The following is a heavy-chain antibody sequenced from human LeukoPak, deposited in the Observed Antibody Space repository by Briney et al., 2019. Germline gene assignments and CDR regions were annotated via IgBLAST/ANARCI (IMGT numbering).Heavy chain of an antibody. J-gene: IGHJ4*02. Sequence: SETLSLTCTVSGDSMTTSNYYWGWIRQPPGKGLEWIGSIFYSGSTHYNPSLKSRVTISVDTSKNKFSLKLSSVTAADTAIYYCARRGKDDYYYKGKGDYFDYWGQGTLVTVSS. V-gene: IGHV4-39*01. D-gene: IGHD5-24*01. CDR2: IFYSGST. CDR1: GDSMTTSNYY. CDR3: ARRGKDDYYYKGKGDYFDY.